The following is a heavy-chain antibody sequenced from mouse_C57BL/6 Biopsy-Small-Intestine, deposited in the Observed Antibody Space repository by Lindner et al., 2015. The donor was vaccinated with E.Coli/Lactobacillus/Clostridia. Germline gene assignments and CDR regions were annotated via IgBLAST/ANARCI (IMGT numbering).Heavy chain of an antibody. V-gene: IGHV5-4*01. D-gene: IGHD1-1*01. CDR3: ARDGSSHWYFDV. CDR2: ISDGGSYT. J-gene: IGHJ1*03. Sequence: VQLQESWGGLVKPGGSLKLSCAASGFTFSSYAMSWVRQTPEKRLEWVATISDGGSYTYYPDNVKGRFTISRDNAKNNLYLQMSHLKSEDTAMYYCARDGSSHWYFDVWGTGTTVTVSS. CDR1: GFTFSSYA.